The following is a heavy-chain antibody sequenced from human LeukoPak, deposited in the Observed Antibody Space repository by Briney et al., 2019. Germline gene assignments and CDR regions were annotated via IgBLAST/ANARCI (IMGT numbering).Heavy chain of an antibody. D-gene: IGHD2-2*01. V-gene: IGHV1-18*01. J-gene: IGHJ6*03. CDR2: ISAYNGNT. CDR1: GFTLSNYG. Sequence: APVKVSRQGSGFTLSNYGISWVGQGPGQGLEWVGWISAYNGNTNYAQKLQGRVTMTTDTSTSTAYMELRSLRSDDTAVYYCARVPAATLYYYYYYMDVWGKGTTVTVSS. CDR3: ARVPAATLYYYYYYMDV.